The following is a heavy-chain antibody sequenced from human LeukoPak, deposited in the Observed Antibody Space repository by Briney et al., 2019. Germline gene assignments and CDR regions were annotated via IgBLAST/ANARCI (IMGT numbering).Heavy chain of an antibody. Sequence: GGSLRLSCVDSGFSFTTYAMSWVRQVPGEGLERVSGISDSGGNTYYADSVKGRFTIFRDTSKNTLYLQMNSLRAEDTAIYYCASRQGLGWHYVNWGQGALATVSS. J-gene: IGHJ4*02. CDR1: GFSFTTYA. V-gene: IGHV3-23*01. D-gene: IGHD3-10*02. CDR2: ISDSGGNT. CDR3: ASRQGLGWHYVN.